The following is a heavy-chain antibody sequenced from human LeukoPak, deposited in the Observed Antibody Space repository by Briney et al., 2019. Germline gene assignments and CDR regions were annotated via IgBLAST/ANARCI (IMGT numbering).Heavy chain of an antibody. V-gene: IGHV3-30*04. J-gene: IGHJ4*02. Sequence: GGSLRLSCAASGFTFSSYAMHWVRQAPGKGLEWVAVISYDGSNKYYADSVKGRFTISRDNSKNTLYLQMNSLRAEDTAVYYCALYSYGYEGFDYWGQGTLVTVSS. D-gene: IGHD5-18*01. CDR2: ISYDGSNK. CDR3: ALYSYGYEGFDY. CDR1: GFTFSSYA.